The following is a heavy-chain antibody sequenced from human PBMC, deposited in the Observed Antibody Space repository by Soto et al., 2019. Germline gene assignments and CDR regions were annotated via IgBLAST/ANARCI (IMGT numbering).Heavy chain of an antibody. Sequence: SXRLPCANSGFTFLNYAMNWVRQAPGRGLDWVSYISSRSSTIYYADSIRGRFTISRDNAENSLYLQMNSLRDEDTGVYYCARDGAVRAGYRYDSSDFYYGRDSPFDSWRQGTLVTVSS. CDR2: ISSRSSTI. V-gene: IGHV3-48*02. CDR1: GFTFLNYA. J-gene: IGHJ4*02. CDR3: ARDGAVRAGYRYDSSDFYYGRDSPFDS. D-gene: IGHD3-22*01.